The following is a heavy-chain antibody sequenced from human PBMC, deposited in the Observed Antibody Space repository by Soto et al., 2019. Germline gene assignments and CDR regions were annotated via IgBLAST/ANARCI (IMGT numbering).Heavy chain of an antibody. V-gene: IGHV1-69*06. CDR2: IIPIFGTA. CDR3: ARDPDPRLYYYDSSGYSGDY. D-gene: IGHD3-22*01. J-gene: IGHJ4*02. Sequence: SSVKVSCKASGGTFSSYAISWVRQAPGQGLEWMGGIIPIFGTANYAQKFQGRVTITADKSTSTAYMELSSLRSEDTAVYYCARDPDPRLYYYDSSGYSGDYWGQGTLVTVSS. CDR1: GGTFSSYA.